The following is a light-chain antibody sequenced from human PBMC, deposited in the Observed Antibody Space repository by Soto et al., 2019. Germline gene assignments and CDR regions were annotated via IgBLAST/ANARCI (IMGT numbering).Light chain of an antibody. CDR3: QQYGSSTLT. J-gene: IGKJ4*01. CDR2: GAS. Sequence: EIVLTQSPGTLSLSPGERATLSCRASQSVSSSYLAWYQQNPGQAPRLLIYGASSRATGIPDRFSGSGSGTDFTLIIFRLEPEDFAVYYCQQYGSSTLTFGGGTKVDIK. V-gene: IGKV3-20*01. CDR1: QSVSSSY.